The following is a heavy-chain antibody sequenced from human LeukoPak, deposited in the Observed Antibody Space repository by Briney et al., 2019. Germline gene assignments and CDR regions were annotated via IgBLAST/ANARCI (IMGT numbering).Heavy chain of an antibody. CDR1: GGSISNPSFY. Sequence: SETLSLTCTVSGGSISNPSFYWSWIRQPAGKGLEWIGRMQTSETFTYNPSLRGRVTISIDTSKNQFSLRLTSVTAADTAVYYCVRDGETFITESSTDRHNWLDPWGQGSLVTVSS. D-gene: IGHD1-20*01. CDR3: VRDGETFITESSTDRHNWLDP. V-gene: IGHV4-61*02. J-gene: IGHJ5*02. CDR2: MQTSETF.